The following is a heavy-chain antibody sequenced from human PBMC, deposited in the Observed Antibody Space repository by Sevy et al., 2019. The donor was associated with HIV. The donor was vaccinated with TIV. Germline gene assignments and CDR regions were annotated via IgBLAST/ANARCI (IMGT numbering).Heavy chain of an antibody. D-gene: IGHD1-26*01. CDR2: IKQDGSEK. CDR3: ARVGTRRKIYYFDY. J-gene: IGHJ4*02. V-gene: IGHV3-7*01. CDR1: GFTFSSYW. Sequence: GGSLRLSCAASGFTFSSYWMSWVRQAPGKGLEWVANIKQDGSEKSYVDSVKGRFTISRDNAKNSLYLQMNSLRAEDTAVYYCARVGTRRKIYYFDYWGQGTLVTVSS.